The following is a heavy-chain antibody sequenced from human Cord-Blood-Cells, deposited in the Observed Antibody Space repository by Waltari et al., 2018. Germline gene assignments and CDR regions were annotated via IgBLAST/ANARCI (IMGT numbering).Heavy chain of an antibody. J-gene: IGHJ6*02. V-gene: IGHV3-30*19. Sequence: QVQLVESGGGVVKPGRTLRLSCAASGFTFSSCAMHWVCQAPGKGLEWVSVISYDGSNKYYADSVKGRFTISRDNSKNTLYLQMNSLRAEDTAVYYCAREGRYCSSTSCYYYYGMDVWGQGTTVTVSS. D-gene: IGHD2-2*01. CDR3: AREGRYCSSTSCYYYYGMDV. CDR1: GFTFSSCA. CDR2: ISYDGSNK.